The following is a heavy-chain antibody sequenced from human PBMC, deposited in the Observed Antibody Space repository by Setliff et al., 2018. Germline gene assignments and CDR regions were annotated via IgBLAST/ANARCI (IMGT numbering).Heavy chain of an antibody. CDR1: GGSISSSNW. J-gene: IGHJ4*02. CDR2: IYYGGST. CDR3: ARLWISYESNTYFYPKYFDF. D-gene: IGHD3-22*01. Sequence: SETLSLTCAVSGGSISSSNWWSWVRQPPGKGLEWIGYIYYGGSTNYNPSLNSRVAISVDTSENQFSLRLNSVTAADTAVYYCARLWISYESNTYFYPKYFDFWGQGTLVTAPQ. V-gene: IGHV4-4*02.